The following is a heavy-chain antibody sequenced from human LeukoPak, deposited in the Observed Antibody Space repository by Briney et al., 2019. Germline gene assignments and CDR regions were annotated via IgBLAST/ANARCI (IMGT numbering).Heavy chain of an antibody. D-gene: IGHD2-15*01. CDR1: GFTFSNYA. J-gene: IGHJ6*03. V-gene: IGHV3-23*01. Sequence: PGGSLRLSCAASGFTFSNYAMSWVRQAPGKGLEWVSGISDVEYSTYYTDSVKGRFTISRDNSKNTLYLQMNSLRAEDTAVYYCAKGGPNCSGGSCYYYYYMDVWGKGTTVTVSS. CDR2: ISDVEYST. CDR3: AKGGPNCSGGSCYYYYYMDV.